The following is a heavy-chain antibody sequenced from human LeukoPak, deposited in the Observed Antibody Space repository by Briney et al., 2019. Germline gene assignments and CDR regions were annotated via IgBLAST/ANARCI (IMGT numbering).Heavy chain of an antibody. D-gene: IGHD4-23*01. V-gene: IGHV3-48*01. CDR3: ARGATVVTPDFDY. J-gene: IGHJ4*02. CDR2: ISSSSSTI. CDR1: GFTFSSYS. Sequence: GGSLRLSCAASGFTFSSYSMNWVRQAPGKGLEWVSYISSSSSTIYYADSVKGRFTISRDNAKNSLYLRMNSLRAEDTAVYYCARGATVVTPDFDYWGQGTLVTVSS.